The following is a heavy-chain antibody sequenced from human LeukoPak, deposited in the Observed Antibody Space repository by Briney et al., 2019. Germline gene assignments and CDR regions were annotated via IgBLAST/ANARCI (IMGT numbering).Heavy chain of an antibody. CDR2: IIPIFGTA. D-gene: IGHD1-26*01. V-gene: IGHV1-69*01. CDR1: GGTFSSYA. Sequence: SVKVSCKASGGTFSSYAISWVRQAPGQGLEWMGGIIPIFGTANYAQKFQGRVTITADESTSTAYMEMSSLRSEDTAEYYCARGEWRELVYANWAQGTLVTVFS. CDR3: ARGEWRELVYAN. J-gene: IGHJ4*02.